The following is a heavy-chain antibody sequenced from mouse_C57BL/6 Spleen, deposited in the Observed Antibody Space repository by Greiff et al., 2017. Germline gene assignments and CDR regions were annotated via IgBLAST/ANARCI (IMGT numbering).Heavy chain of an antibody. J-gene: IGHJ2*01. CDR2: INPNNGGT. V-gene: IGHV1-26*01. Sequence: EVQLQQSGPELVKPGASVKISCKASGYTFPDYYMNWVKQSHGKSLEWIGDINPNNGGTSYNQKFKGKATLTVDKSSSTAYMELRSLTSEDSAVYYCARGLRYYFDYWGQGTTLTVSS. CDR3: ARGLRYYFDY. D-gene: IGHD1-1*01. CDR1: GYTFPDYY.